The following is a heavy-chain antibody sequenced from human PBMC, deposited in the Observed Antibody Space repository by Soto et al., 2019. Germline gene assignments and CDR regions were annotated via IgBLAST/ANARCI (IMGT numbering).Heavy chain of an antibody. J-gene: IGHJ4*02. CDR1: GGTFSRNT. D-gene: IGHD3-22*01. CDR3: ARQFDSDTTGYYYAY. CDR2: IMPIFGSA. Sequence: SVKVSCKASGGTFSRNTISWVRQAPGQGLEWMGGIMPIFGSANYAQKFQGRVTITADENTRTVYMELSRLRSEDTAVYYCARQFDSDTTGYYYAYWGQGTLVTAPQ. V-gene: IGHV1-69*13.